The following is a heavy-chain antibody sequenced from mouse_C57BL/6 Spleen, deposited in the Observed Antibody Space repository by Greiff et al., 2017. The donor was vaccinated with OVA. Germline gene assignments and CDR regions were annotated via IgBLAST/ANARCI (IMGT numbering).Heavy chain of an antibody. V-gene: IGHV5-6*01. CDR2: ISSGGSYT. CDR1: GFTFSSYG. J-gene: IGHJ2*01. Sequence: EVKLVESGGDLVKPGGSLKLSCAASGFTFSSYGMSWVRQTPDKRLEWVATISSGGSYTYYPDSVKGRFTISSDNAKNTLYLQMSSLKSEDTAMYYCERHRGSHYGNYEGYFDYWGQGTTLTVSS. D-gene: IGHD2-1*01. CDR3: ERHRGSHYGNYEGYFDY.